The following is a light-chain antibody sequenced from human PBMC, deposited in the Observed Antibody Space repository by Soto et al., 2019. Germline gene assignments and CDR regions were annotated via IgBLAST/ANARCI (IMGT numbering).Light chain of an antibody. CDR3: TSYAASNHYV. J-gene: IGLJ1*01. CDR2: EVI. Sequence: QSVLTQPPSASGSPGQSVTISCTGTSSVVGGYNYVSWYQQHPGKAPKLMIYEVIKRPSGVPDRFSGSKSGNTASLTVSGLQAEDEADYYCTSYAASNHYVFGTGTKVTVL. CDR1: SSVVGGYNY. V-gene: IGLV2-8*01.